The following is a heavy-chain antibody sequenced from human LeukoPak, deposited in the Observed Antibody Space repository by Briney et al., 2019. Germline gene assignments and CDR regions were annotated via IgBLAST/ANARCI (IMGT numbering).Heavy chain of an antibody. CDR2: ICYSGST. J-gene: IGHJ6*02. Sequence: SSETLSLTCTVSGGSISSYCWSWIRQPPGEGLEWIGYICYSGSTNYNPSLKSRVTISVDTSKNQFSLKLSSVTAADTAVYYCARLRGDHPSRGLYYYYYGMDVWGQATTVTVCS. CDR3: ARLRGDHPSRGLYYYYYGMDV. CDR1: GGSISSYC. D-gene: IGHD4-17*01. V-gene: IGHV4-59*08.